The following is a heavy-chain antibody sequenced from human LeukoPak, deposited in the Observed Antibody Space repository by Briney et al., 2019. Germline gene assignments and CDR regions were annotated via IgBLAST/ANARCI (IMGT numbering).Heavy chain of an antibody. D-gene: IGHD3-22*01. CDR3: ATEDLILDSSGYYDDY. V-gene: IGHV3-23*01. CDR2: ISDSGAST. Sequence: GGSLRLSCAASGFAFSSYAMSWVRQAPGRGLVWVSTISDSGASTYCADSVKGRFTISRDNSKNTLYLQMNSLRAEDTAVYYCATEDLILDSSGYYDDYWGQGTLVTVSS. CDR1: GFAFSSYA. J-gene: IGHJ4*02.